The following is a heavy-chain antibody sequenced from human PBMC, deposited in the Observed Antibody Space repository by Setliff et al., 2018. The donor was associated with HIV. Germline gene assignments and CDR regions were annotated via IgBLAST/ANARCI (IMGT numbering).Heavy chain of an antibody. D-gene: IGHD4-17*01. CDR3: ARLWLHYGDDIPRFDP. J-gene: IGHJ5*02. Sequence: SETLSLTCTVSGGSISSSAYYWGWIRQPPGKGLEWIGSISSTGNTYYNPSLKSRVTIFVDTSKNQFSLKLSSVTAADTAVYYCARLWLHYGDDIPRFDPWGQGTLVTVSS. V-gene: IGHV4-39*01. CDR2: ISSTGNT. CDR1: GGSISSSAYY.